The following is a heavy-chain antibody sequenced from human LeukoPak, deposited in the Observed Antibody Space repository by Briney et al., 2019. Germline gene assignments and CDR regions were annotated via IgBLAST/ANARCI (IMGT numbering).Heavy chain of an antibody. J-gene: IGHJ4*02. CDR1: GFTFSSYS. CDR2: ISGSGGST. Sequence: PGGSLRLSCAASGFTFSSYSMNWVRQAPGKGLEWVSGISGSGGSTYYADSEKGRFTISRDNSKNTLYLQMSSLRAEDTAVYYCAKDRSWAATTTRLYSFDYWGQGTLVTVSS. D-gene: IGHD1-26*01. CDR3: AKDRSWAATTTRLYSFDY. V-gene: IGHV3-23*01.